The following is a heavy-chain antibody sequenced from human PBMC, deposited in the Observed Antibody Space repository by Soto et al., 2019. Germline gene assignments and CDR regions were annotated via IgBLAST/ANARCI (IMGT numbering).Heavy chain of an antibody. Sequence: QVHLQESGPGLVKASETLSLTCTVSGGSIRSYYWTWIWQPPGKGLEWLGYIFYSGSTFYNPSLKSRVTISIHTSKSQFSLQLTSVTAADTAVYYCARGAADTAMVDSWGQGTLVTVSS. CDR2: IFYSGST. V-gene: IGHV4-59*01. CDR3: ARGAADTAMVDS. D-gene: IGHD5-18*01. J-gene: IGHJ4*02. CDR1: GGSIRSYY.